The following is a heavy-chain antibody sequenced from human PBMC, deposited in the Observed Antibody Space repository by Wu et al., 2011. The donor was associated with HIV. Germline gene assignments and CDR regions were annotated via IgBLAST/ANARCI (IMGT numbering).Heavy chain of an antibody. CDR3: ARGMTSGYRYYYYYYGMDV. Sequence: QVQLVQSGAEVKKPGASVKVSCKASGYTFTSYGISWVRQAPGQGLEWMGWITVYNGNTNYPQKFQGRVTMTTDTSTSTAYMELRSLRSDDTAVYYCARGMTSGYRYYYYYYGMDVWGQGTTVTVSS. V-gene: IGHV1-18*01. CDR2: ITVYNGNT. J-gene: IGHJ6*02. D-gene: IGHD5-12*01. CDR1: GYTFTSYG.